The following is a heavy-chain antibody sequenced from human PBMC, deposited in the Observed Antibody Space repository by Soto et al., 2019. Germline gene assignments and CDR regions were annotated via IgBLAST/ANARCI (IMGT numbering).Heavy chain of an antibody. V-gene: IGHV4-34*01. CDR1: GGSFSGYY. CDR3: ARGSTADDAFDI. J-gene: IGHJ3*02. CDR2: INHSGST. Sequence: QVQLQQWGAGLLKPSETLSLTCAVYGGSFSGYYWSWIRQPPGKGLEWIGEINHSGSTNYNPSLKSRVTISVDTSKNQFSLKLSSVTAADTAVYYCARGSTADDAFDIWGQVTMVTVSS. D-gene: IGHD2-2*01.